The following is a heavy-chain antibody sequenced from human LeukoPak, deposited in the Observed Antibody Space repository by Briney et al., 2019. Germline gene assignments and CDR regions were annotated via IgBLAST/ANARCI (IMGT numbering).Heavy chain of an antibody. D-gene: IGHD3-22*01. Sequence: GGSLRLSCAASGFTFSSYAMHWVRQAPGKGLEWVAVISYDGSNKYYADSVKGRFTISRDNSKNTLYLQMNSLRAEDTAVYYCAKRHYYDSSGYLFPYNWFDPWGQGTLVTVSS. V-gene: IGHV3-30*04. CDR2: ISYDGSNK. J-gene: IGHJ5*02. CDR1: GFTFSSYA. CDR3: AKRHYYDSSGYLFPYNWFDP.